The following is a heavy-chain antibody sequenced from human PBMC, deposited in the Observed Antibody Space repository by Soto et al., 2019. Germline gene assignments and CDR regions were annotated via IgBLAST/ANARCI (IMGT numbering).Heavy chain of an antibody. CDR2: IYYSGST. CDR1: GGSISSYY. Sequence: SETLSLTCTVSGGSISSYYWSWIRQPPGKGPEWIGYIYYSGSTNYNPSLKSRVTISVDTSKNQFSLKLSSVTAADTALFYCARDVGYCISTSCYSWFDPWGQGTLVTVSS. D-gene: IGHD2-2*02. J-gene: IGHJ5*02. CDR3: ARDVGYCISTSCYSWFDP. V-gene: IGHV4-59*01.